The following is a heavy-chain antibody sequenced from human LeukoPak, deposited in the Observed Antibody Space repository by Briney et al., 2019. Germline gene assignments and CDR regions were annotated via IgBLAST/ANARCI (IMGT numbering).Heavy chain of an antibody. Sequence: GGSLRLSCTVSGFNFNAAWMSWVRQAPGKGLEWVAVISYDGSNKYYADSVKGRFTISRDNSKNTLYLQMNSLRAEDTAVYYCAKDVGDGYNTYYFDYWGQGTLVTVSS. CDR1: GFNFNAAW. D-gene: IGHD5-24*01. CDR2: ISYDGSNK. J-gene: IGHJ4*02. V-gene: IGHV3-30*18. CDR3: AKDVGDGYNTYYFDY.